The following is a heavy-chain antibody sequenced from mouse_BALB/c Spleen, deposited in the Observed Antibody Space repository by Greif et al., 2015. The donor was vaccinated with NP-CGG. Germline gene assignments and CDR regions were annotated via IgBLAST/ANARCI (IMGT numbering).Heavy chain of an antibody. CDR1: GDSITSGY. D-gene: IGHD2-4*01. J-gene: IGHJ4*01. V-gene: IGHV3-8*02. CDR2: ISYSGST. Sequence: EVQRVESGPSLVKPSQTLSHTCSVTGDSITSGYWNWIRKFPGNKLEYMGYISYSGSTYYNPSLKSRISITRDTSKNXYYLQLKSVTTEDTATYYCARLMISMDYWGQGTSVTVSS. CDR3: ARLMISMDY.